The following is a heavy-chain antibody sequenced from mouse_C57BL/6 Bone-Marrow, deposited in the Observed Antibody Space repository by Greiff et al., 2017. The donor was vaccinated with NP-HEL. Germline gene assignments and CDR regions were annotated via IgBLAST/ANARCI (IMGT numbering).Heavy chain of an antibody. V-gene: IGHV1-81*01. CDR3: ARGYYGSNFDY. J-gene: IGHJ2*01. Sequence: VMLVESGAELARPGASVKLSCKASGYTFTSYGISWVKQRTGQGLEWIGEIYPRSGNTYYNEKFKGKATLTADKSSSTAYMELRSLTSEDSAVYFCARGYYGSNFDYWGQGTTLTVSS. CDR2: IYPRSGNT. D-gene: IGHD1-1*01. CDR1: GYTFTSYG.